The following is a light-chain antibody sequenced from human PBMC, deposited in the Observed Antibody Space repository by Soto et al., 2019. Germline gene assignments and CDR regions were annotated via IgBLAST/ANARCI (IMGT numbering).Light chain of an antibody. J-gene: IGKJ1*01. V-gene: IGKV3-15*01. CDR1: QSVSSN. CDR2: GAS. CDR3: QQYKNWPRT. Sequence: EIVMTQSPATLSVSPGERATLSCRASQSVSSNLAWYQQKPGQAPRLLIYGASTRATGFPARFSGSGSGTDFTLTISGLQSEDFAVYYCQQYKNWPRTFGQGTKVDI.